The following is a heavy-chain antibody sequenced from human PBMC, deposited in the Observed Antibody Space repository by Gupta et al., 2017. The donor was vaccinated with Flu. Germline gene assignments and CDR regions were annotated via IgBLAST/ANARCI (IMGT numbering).Heavy chain of an antibody. V-gene: IGHV3-72*01. D-gene: IGHD3-3*01. Sequence: EVQLVESGGGLVQPGGSLRLSCAVSGFTFSYHYMTWVRKAPGKGPEWVGRIRNKAKRHTTEYAASVQDRFIISRDDSRKSLYLQMNSLRSEDTAVYYCGRAFTIETDQFDYWGQGTPVTVSS. CDR2: IRNKAKRHTT. CDR1: GFTFSYHY. CDR3: GRAFTIETDQFDY. J-gene: IGHJ4*02.